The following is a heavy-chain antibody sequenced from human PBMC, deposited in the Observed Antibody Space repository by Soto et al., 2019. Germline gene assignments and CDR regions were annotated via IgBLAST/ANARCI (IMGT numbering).Heavy chain of an antibody. CDR1: GGSISSSSYY. Sequence: QLQLQESGPGLVKPSETLSLTCTVSGGSISSSSYYWGWIRQPPGKGLEWIGSIYYSGSTYYNPSLKSRVTISVDTYKNQFSLKLSSVTAADTAVYYCARHYSGSWDYFDYWGQGTLVTVSS. CDR3: ARHYSGSWDYFDY. CDR2: IYYSGST. V-gene: IGHV4-39*01. J-gene: IGHJ4*02. D-gene: IGHD1-26*01.